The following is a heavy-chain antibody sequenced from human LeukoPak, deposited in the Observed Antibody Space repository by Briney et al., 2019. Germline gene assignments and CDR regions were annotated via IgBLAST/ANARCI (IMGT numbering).Heavy chain of an antibody. J-gene: IGHJ4*02. CDR2: IYTSGST. D-gene: IGHD4-17*01. CDR3: ASTPPYDYGAYFDY. V-gene: IGHV4-59*10. CDR1: GGSFSGYY. Sequence: SETLSLTCAVYGGSFSGYYWSWIRQPAGKGLEWIGRIYTSGSTNYNPSLKSRVTMSVDTSKNQFSLKLSSVTAADTAVYYCASTPPYDYGAYFDYWGQGTLVTVSS.